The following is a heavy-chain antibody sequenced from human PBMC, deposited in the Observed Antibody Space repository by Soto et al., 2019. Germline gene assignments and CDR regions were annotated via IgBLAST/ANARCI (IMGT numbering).Heavy chain of an antibody. Sequence: EVQLVDSGGGLVQPGGSLRLSCAASGFIFSNYVMSWVRQAPGKGLEWVSSISDSGGTSYYADSVKGRFTISRDNSKNTLYLQMNSLRAEDTARYYCAKRLRALLTVDYWGQGTLVTVSS. J-gene: IGHJ4*02. D-gene: IGHD1-26*01. V-gene: IGHV3-23*04. CDR2: ISDSGGTS. CDR1: GFIFSNYV. CDR3: AKRLRALLTVDY.